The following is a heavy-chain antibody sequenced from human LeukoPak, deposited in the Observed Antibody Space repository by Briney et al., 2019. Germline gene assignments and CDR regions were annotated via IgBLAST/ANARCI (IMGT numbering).Heavy chain of an antibody. CDR2: IYYSGST. D-gene: IGHD2-2*01. Sequence: SETLSLTCTVSGGSISSSSYYWGWIRQPPGKGLEWIGSIYYSGSTYYNTSLKSRVTISVDTSKNQFSLKLSSVTAADTAVYYCARRIVVVPAATSYYFDYWGQGTLVTVSS. V-gene: IGHV4-39*01. J-gene: IGHJ4*02. CDR1: GGSISSSSYY. CDR3: ARRIVVVPAATSYYFDY.